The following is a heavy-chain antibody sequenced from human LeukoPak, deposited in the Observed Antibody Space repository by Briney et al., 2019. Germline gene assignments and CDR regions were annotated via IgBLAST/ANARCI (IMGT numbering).Heavy chain of an antibody. J-gene: IGHJ3*02. CDR3: ARDESDYGDYGAFDI. CDR1: GYTLTSYG. D-gene: IGHD4-17*01. CDR2: ISAYNGNT. Sequence: ASVKVSCKASGYTLTSYGISWVRQAPGQGLEWMGWISAYNGNTNYAQKLQGRVTMTTDTSTSTAYMELRSLRSDDTAVYYCARDESDYGDYGAFDIWGQGTMVTVSS. V-gene: IGHV1-18*01.